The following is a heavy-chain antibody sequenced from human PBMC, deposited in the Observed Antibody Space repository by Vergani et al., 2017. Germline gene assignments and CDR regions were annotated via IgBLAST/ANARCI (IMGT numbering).Heavy chain of an antibody. Sequence: QVQLVQSGAEVKKPGASVKVSCKASGYTFTSYYMHWVRQAPGQGLEWMGIINPSGGSTSYAQKFQGRVTMNRDTSTSTVYMELSSLRSEDTAVYYCARTILGYSYGVYYFDYWGQGTLVTVSS. CDR3: ARTILGYSYGVYYFDY. D-gene: IGHD5-18*01. V-gene: IGHV1-46*01. CDR1: GYTFTSYY. CDR2: INPSGGST. J-gene: IGHJ4*02.